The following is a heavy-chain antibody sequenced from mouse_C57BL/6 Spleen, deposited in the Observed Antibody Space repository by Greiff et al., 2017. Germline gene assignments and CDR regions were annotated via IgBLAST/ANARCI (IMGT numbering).Heavy chain of an antibody. CDR2: IDPSDSYT. CDR1: GYTFTSYW. J-gene: IGHJ2*01. Sequence: QVQLQQPGAELVKPGASVKLSCKASGYTFTSYWMQWVKQRPGQGLEWIGEIDPSDSYTNYNQKFKGKATLTVDTSSSTAYMQLSSLTSEDSAVYYCARVSNPFDYWGQGTTLTVSS. D-gene: IGHD2-5*01. CDR3: ARVSNPFDY. V-gene: IGHV1-50*01.